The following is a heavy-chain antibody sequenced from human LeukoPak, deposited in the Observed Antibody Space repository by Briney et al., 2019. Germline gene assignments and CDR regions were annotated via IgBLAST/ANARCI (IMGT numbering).Heavy chain of an antibody. CDR1: GGSISSHY. CDR3: ARVGSRSSTTCYDILYYFDY. CDR2: SSYSGGT. V-gene: IGHV4-59*11. D-gene: IGHD2-2*01. Sequence: SETLSLTCTVSGGSISSHYWSWIRQPPGKGLEWIGYSSYSGGTNYNPSLKSRVSLSVDTSKNQLSLRLSSVTAADTAVYYCARVGSRSSTTCYDILYYFDYWGQGTLVTVSS. J-gene: IGHJ4*02.